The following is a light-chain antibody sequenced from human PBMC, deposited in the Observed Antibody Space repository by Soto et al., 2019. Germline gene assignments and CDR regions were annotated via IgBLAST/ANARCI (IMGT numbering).Light chain of an antibody. Sequence: DIVMTQSPDSLAVSLGERATINCKSSQSVLYSSNNKNYLAWYQQKPGQPPKLLIYWASTRESGVPDRFSRSGSGTDFTLTISSLQAADVAVSYCQQYYSTPFTFGPGTKVDIK. CDR1: QSVLYSSNNKNY. J-gene: IGKJ3*01. CDR3: QQYYSTPFT. CDR2: WAS. V-gene: IGKV4-1*01.